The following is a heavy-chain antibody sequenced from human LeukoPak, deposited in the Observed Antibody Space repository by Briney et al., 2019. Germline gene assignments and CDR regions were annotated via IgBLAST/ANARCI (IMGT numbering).Heavy chain of an antibody. CDR3: ARYCAGHCYQVMDV. V-gene: IGHV3-48*03. D-gene: IGHD2-21*02. CDR1: GFTLTTYE. Sequence: SLTLSCVVSGFTLTTYEMNWVRQAPGKGLEGMAYISRSSGDTLYADSVRGRFTMSRDNAKNSLYLLVTSLGAADTAVYYCARYCAGHCYQVMDVWGDGTTVTVSS. CDR2: ISRSSGDT. J-gene: IGHJ6*04.